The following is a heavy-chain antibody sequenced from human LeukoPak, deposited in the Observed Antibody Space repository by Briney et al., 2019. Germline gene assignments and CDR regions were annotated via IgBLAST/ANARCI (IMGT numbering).Heavy chain of an antibody. J-gene: IGHJ6*03. CDR2: IGSSGDT. D-gene: IGHD2-2*02. CDR1: GFTFNIYA. Sequence: GGSLRLSCAASGFTFNIYAMNWVRQAPGKGLEWVSAIGSSGDTYNADSVKGRFTSSRDNSKNTLYLQMNSLRAEDTAVYYCAKQTCSSTSCYTNYYYYYYMDVWGKGTTDTVSS. V-gene: IGHV3-23*01. CDR3: AKQTCSSTSCYTNYYYYYYMDV.